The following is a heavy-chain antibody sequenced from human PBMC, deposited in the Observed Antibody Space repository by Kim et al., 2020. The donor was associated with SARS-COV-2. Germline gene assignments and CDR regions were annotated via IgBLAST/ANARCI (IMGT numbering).Heavy chain of an antibody. Sequence: PPLRSRVTVTRDTSRNQFSLKLSSVTAAETAVYYCARAGSGIAAADYWGQGTLVTVSS. J-gene: IGHJ4*02. D-gene: IGHD6-13*01. V-gene: IGHV4-59*01. CDR3: ARAGSGIAAADY.